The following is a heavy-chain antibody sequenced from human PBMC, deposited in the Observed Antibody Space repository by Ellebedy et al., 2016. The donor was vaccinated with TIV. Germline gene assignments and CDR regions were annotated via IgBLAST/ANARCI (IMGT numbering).Heavy chain of an antibody. CDR2: INPSDGDT. Sequence: ASVKVSXKASGYTFSKYYIHWVRQAPGQGLEWMGIINPSDGDTSNTQKFQGRLALRMDTSTTTVYMELSSLMSEDTAVYYCAIGQLDYWGQGTLVTVPS. V-gene: IGHV1-46*01. CDR3: AIGQLDY. J-gene: IGHJ4*02. CDR1: GYTFSKYY.